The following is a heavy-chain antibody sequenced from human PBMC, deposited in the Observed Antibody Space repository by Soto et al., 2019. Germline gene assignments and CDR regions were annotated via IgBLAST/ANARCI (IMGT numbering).Heavy chain of an antibody. J-gene: IGHJ6*02. CDR1: GYTFTSYY. Sequence: ASVKVSCKASGYTFTSYYMHWVRQAPGQGLEWMGLINPGGGSTSYAQKFQGRVTMTRDTSTSTVYMELSSLRSEDTAVYYCASPFEYSSSRYYGMDVWGQGTTVTVSS. CDR2: INPGGGST. D-gene: IGHD6-6*01. V-gene: IGHV1-46*01. CDR3: ASPFEYSSSRYYGMDV.